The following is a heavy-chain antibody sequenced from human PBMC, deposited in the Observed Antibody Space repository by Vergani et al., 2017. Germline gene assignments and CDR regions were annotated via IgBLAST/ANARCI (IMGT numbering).Heavy chain of an antibody. D-gene: IGHD5-18*01. CDR2: IWYDGSNK. J-gene: IGHJ3*02. V-gene: IGHV3-33*01. CDR1: GFTFSSYG. Sequence: QVQLVESGGGVVQPGRSLRLSCAASGFTFSSYGMHWVRQAPGKGLEWVAVIWYDGSNKYYADSVKGRFTISRDNSKKTLYLQMNSLRAEDTAVYYCARDLRGYSYGSAFEIWGQGTMVTVSS. CDR3: ARDLRGYSYGSAFEI.